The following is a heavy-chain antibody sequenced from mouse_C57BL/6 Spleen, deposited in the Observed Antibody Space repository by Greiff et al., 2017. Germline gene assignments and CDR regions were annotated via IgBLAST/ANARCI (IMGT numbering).Heavy chain of an antibody. CDR3: AREYYGSSPILAMDY. J-gene: IGHJ4*01. D-gene: IGHD1-1*01. V-gene: IGHV1-81*01. CDR2: IYPRSGNT. CDR1: GYTFTSYG. Sequence: VKLQESGAELARPGASVKLSCKASGYTFTSYGISWVKQRTGQGLEWIGEIYPRSGNTYYNEKFKGKATLTADKSSSTAYMELRSLTSEDSAVYFCAREYYGSSPILAMDYWGQGTSVTVSS.